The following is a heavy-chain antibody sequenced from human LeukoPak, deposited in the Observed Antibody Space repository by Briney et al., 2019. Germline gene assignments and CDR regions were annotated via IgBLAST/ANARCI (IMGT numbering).Heavy chain of an antibody. CDR2: ISWNSGGI. V-gene: IGHV3-9*01. D-gene: IGHD2-15*01. Sequence: SGISWNSGGIGYADSVKGRFTISRDNAKTSLYLQMNSLRAEDTAVYYCARSSRADLNYFDYWGQGTLVTVSS. CDR3: ARSSRADLNYFDY. J-gene: IGHJ4*02.